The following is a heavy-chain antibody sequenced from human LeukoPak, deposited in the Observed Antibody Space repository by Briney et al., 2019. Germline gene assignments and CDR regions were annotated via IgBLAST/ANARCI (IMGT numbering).Heavy chain of an antibody. CDR2: IVVGSGNT. Sequence: SVKVSCKASGFTFTSSAMQWVRQARGQRLEWIGWIVVGSGNTNYAQKLQGRVTMTTDTSTSTAYMELRSLRSDDTAVYYCARDSLYGDPPGYWGQGTLVTVSS. D-gene: IGHD4-17*01. V-gene: IGHV1-58*02. CDR1: GFTFTSSA. CDR3: ARDSLYGDPPGY. J-gene: IGHJ4*02.